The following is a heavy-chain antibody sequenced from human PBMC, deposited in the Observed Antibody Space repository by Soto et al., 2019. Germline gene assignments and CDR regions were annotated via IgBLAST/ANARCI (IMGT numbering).Heavy chain of an antibody. V-gene: IGHV1-3*01. D-gene: IGHD6-19*01. CDR3: AGSGYSSGWYHWYFDF. CDR1: GYTFTNYG. Sequence: GASVKVSCKASGYTFTNYGIHWVRQAPGQRLEWMGWINSGSGNTKYSQKLQGRVTINRDTSASTAYMELSSLRPEDTAVYYCAGSGYSSGWYHWYFDFWGRGTLVTVSS. J-gene: IGHJ2*01. CDR2: INSGSGNT.